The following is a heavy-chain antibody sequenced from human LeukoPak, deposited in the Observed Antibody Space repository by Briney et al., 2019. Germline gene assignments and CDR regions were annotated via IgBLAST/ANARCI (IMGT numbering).Heavy chain of an antibody. D-gene: IGHD6-19*01. Sequence: ESGPALVKPTQTLTLTCTFSGFSLRTSGMRVTWIRQPPGKALEWLAHIDWDDDKFYSTSLKTRLTISKDTSKNQVVLTMTNMDPVDTATYYCARLYRSGWFFDYRGQGILVTVSS. J-gene: IGHJ4*02. CDR2: IDWDDDK. CDR3: ARLYRSGWFFDY. V-gene: IGHV2-70*04. CDR1: GFSLRTSGMR.